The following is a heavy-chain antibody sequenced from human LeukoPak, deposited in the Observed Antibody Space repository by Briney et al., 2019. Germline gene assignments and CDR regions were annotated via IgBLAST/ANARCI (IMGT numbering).Heavy chain of an antibody. CDR3: ASSYCTNGVCYPYNWFDP. V-gene: IGHV4-59*12. CDR1: GGSISSYY. Sequence: SETLSLTCTVSGGSISSYYWSWIRQPPGKGLERIGYIYYSGSTNYNPSLKSRVTMSVDTSKNQFSLKLSSVTAADTAVYYCASSYCTNGVCYPYNWFDPWGQGSLVTVSS. CDR2: IYYSGST. J-gene: IGHJ5*02. D-gene: IGHD2-8*01.